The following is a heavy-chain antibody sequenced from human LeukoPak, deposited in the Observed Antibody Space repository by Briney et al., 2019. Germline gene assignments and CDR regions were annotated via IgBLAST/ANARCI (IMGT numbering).Heavy chain of an antibody. V-gene: IGHV4-59*08. Sequence: SETLSLTCSVSGDSVSNFYWNWIRQPPGKRMEWIGNIHDSGNSNYNPSLQSRVTISIDTSRRQLFLKLTSVTAADTAVYYCALAPNSNWFDFWGQGTLVTASS. D-gene: IGHD2-8*01. CDR1: GDSVSNFY. CDR3: ALAPNSNWFDF. CDR2: IHDSGNS. J-gene: IGHJ5*01.